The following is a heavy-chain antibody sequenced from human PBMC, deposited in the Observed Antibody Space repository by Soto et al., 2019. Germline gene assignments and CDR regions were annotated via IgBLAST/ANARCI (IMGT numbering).Heavy chain of an antibody. CDR2: IYTSGST. J-gene: IGHJ6*02. Sequence: ETLSLTCTFSCGSIISYYWSWIRQPAGKGLEWIGRIYTSGSTNYNPSLKSRVTMSVDTSKNQFSLKLSSVTAADTAVYYCARIMSPRSYPYYYYGMDVWGQGTTVTVSS. V-gene: IGHV4-4*07. CDR3: ARIMSPRSYPYYYYGMDV. CDR1: CGSIISYY. D-gene: IGHD6-6*01.